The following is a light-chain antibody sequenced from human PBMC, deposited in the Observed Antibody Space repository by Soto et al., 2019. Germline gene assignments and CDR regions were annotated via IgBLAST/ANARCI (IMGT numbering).Light chain of an antibody. J-gene: IGLJ1*01. CDR3: CSYAGSRNYV. CDR1: SSDVGSYNL. CDR2: EGS. V-gene: IGLV2-23*01. Sequence: QSVLTQPASVSGSPGQSITISCTGTSSDVGSYNLVSWYQQHPGKAPKLMIYEGSKRPSGVSNRFSGPKSGNTASLTISGLQAEDEADYYCCSYAGSRNYVFGTGTKVTVL.